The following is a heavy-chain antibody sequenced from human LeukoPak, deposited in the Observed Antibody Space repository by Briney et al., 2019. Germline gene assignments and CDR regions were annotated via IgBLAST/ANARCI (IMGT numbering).Heavy chain of an antibody. Sequence: GGSLRFSCAVSRLTFSSYAMSWVRQAPGKGLEWVSVVSGSGSSTYYVDSVKGRFTISRDNSKDTLYLQMNSLRAEDTAVYYCAKEGFDYWGQGTLVTVSS. CDR3: AKEGFDY. CDR2: VSGSGSST. V-gene: IGHV3-23*01. J-gene: IGHJ4*02. CDR1: RLTFSSYA.